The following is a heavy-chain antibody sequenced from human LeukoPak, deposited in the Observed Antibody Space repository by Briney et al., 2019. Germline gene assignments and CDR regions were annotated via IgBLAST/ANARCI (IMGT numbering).Heavy chain of an antibody. Sequence: SVKVSCKASGGTSSSYAISWVRQAPGQGLEWMGGIIPIFGTANYAQKFQGRVTITADESTSTAYMELGSLRSEDTAVYYCARGHHLYYYYYMDVWGKGTTVTVSS. CDR1: GGTSSSYA. CDR3: ARGHHLYYYYYMDV. CDR2: IIPIFGTA. J-gene: IGHJ6*03. V-gene: IGHV1-69*13.